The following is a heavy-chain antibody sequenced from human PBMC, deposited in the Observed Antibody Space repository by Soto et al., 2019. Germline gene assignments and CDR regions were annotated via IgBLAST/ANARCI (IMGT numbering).Heavy chain of an antibody. J-gene: IGHJ3*02. CDR2: INHSGST. CDR1: GGSFSGYY. D-gene: IGHD2-2*01. CDR3: ARGRSDVVVVAAAMVALDI. V-gene: IGHV4-34*01. Sequence: SETLSLTCAVYGGSFSGYYWSWIRQPPGKGLEWIGEINHSGSTNYNPSLKSRVTISVDTSKNQFSLKLSSVTAADTAVYYCARGRSDVVVVAAAMVALDIWGQGTMVTVSS.